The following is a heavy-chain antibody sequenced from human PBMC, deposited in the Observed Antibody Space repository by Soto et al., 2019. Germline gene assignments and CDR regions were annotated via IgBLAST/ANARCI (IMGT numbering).Heavy chain of an antibody. CDR2: IYRTGST. CDR3: ARARWYDAFDV. J-gene: IGHJ3*01. V-gene: IGHV4-4*02. Sequence: PSETLSLTCAVSGGSFTSNNWWTWVRQPPGQGLEWIGEIYRTGSTNYNPSLKSRVTISLDKSENQFSLKLNSVTAADTAVYYCARARWYDAFDVWGQGTVVTVSS. D-gene: IGHD2-15*01. CDR1: GGSFTSNNW.